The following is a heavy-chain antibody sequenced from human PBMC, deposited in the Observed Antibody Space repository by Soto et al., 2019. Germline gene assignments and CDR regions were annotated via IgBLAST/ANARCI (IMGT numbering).Heavy chain of an antibody. Sequence: PGGSLRLSCAASGFTFGYYTVHWVRRAPGKGLEWVSSISGIRDYIRYADSVKGRFTISRDNAKTSLYLQMNSLTAEDTAVYYCAREGVHNYNEYYFDYWGQGTLVTVSS. D-gene: IGHD3-22*01. CDR3: AREGVHNYNEYYFDY. CDR1: GFTFGYYT. J-gene: IGHJ4*02. CDR2: ISGIRDYI. V-gene: IGHV3-21*06.